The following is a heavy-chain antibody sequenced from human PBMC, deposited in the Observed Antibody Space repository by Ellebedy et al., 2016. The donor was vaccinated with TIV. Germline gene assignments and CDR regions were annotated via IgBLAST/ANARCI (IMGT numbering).Heavy chain of an antibody. CDR1: GFTFSNYW. CDR3: ARDRWLGRAYYFDY. D-gene: IGHD5-24*01. J-gene: IGHJ4*02. V-gene: IGHV3-7*01. Sequence: GGSLRLSCAASGFTFSNYWMTWVRQAPGKGLEWVANIRQDGSERYYVDSVKGRFTISRDNAKNSLYLQMNSLTAEDTAVYYCARDRWLGRAYYFDYWGQGTLVTVSS. CDR2: IRQDGSER.